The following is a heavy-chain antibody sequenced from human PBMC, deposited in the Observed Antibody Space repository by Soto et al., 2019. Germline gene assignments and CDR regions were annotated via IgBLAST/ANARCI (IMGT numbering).Heavy chain of an antibody. J-gene: IGHJ6*02. D-gene: IGHD2-2*01. CDR2: IYPSDSDI. V-gene: IGHV5-51*01. Sequence: PGESLKISCKTSVYSFTSHWIAWVRQMPGKGLEWMGIIYPSDSDIRYRPSFQGQVTISVDKSISTAYLQWGSLKASDTATYYCARQDYSNYRGGMDVWGQGTTVTVSS. CDR3: ARQDYSNYRGGMDV. CDR1: VYSFTSHW.